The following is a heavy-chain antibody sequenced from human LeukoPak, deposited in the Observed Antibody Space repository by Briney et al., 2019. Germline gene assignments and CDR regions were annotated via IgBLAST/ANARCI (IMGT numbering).Heavy chain of an antibody. CDR3: ARTHVLRYFRRGMDV. D-gene: IGHD3-9*01. CDR1: GDSISSGSYY. Sequence: SETLSLTRTVSGDSISSGSYYWSWIRQPAGKGLEWIGRIYTSGSTNYNPSLKSRVTISVDTSKNQFSLKLSSVTAADTAVYYCARTHVLRYFRRGMDVWGKGTTVTVSS. V-gene: IGHV4-61*02. J-gene: IGHJ6*04. CDR2: IYTSGST.